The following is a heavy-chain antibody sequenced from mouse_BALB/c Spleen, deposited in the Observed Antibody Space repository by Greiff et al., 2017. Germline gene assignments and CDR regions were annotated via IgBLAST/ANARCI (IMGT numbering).Heavy chain of an antibody. Sequence: EVQVVESGGGLVQPGGSLKLSCAASGFTFSSYTMSWVRQTPEKRLEWVAYISNGGGSTYYPDTVKGRFTISRDNAKNTLYLQMSSLKSEDTAMYYCARRVYYGSRDWYFDVWGAGTTVTVSS. J-gene: IGHJ1*01. CDR3: ARRVYYGSRDWYFDV. V-gene: IGHV5-12-2*01. CDR1: GFTFSSYT. D-gene: IGHD1-1*01. CDR2: ISNGGGST.